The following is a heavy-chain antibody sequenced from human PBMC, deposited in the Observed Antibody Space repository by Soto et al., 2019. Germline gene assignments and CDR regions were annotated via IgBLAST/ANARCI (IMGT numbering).Heavy chain of an antibody. CDR1: GGSFSGYY. CDR2: INHSGST. V-gene: IGHV4-34*01. J-gene: IGHJ5*02. CDR3: ARSIAALVDWFDP. Sequence: SETLSLTCAVYGGSFSGYYWSWIRQPPGKGLEWIGEINHSGSTNYNPSLKSRVTISVDASKNQFSLKLSSVTAADTAVYYCARSIAALVDWFDPWGQGTLVTVSS. D-gene: IGHD6-6*01.